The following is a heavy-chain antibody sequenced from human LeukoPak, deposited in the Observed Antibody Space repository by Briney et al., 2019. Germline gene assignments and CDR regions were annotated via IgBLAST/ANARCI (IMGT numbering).Heavy chain of an antibody. CDR2: INHSGST. D-gene: IGHD3-3*01. J-gene: IGHJ5*02. CDR3: ARGYYDFWSGYDFGWFDP. V-gene: IGHV4-34*01. CDR1: GGSFSGYY. Sequence: PSETLSLTCAVYGGSFSGYYWNWIRQPPGKGLEWIGEINHSGSTNYNPSLKSRVTISVDTSKNQFSLKLSSVTAADTAVYYCARGYYDFWSGYDFGWFDPWGQGTLVTVSS.